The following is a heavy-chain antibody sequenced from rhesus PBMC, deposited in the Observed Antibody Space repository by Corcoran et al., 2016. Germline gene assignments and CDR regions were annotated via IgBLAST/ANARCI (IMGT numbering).Heavy chain of an antibody. Sequence: QVQLQESGPGLVEPSETLSLTCAVSGYSISRTYYWHWIRQPPGKELAWIGSIYGSGGCNDRNPPLKRRVTLSVDTSKNQFSLKLNSVTAADTAVYYCAGDALDAWGQGVVVIVSS. J-gene: IGHJ6*01. CDR2: IYGSGGCN. V-gene: IGHV4S14*01. CDR3: AGDALDA. CDR1: GYSISRTYY.